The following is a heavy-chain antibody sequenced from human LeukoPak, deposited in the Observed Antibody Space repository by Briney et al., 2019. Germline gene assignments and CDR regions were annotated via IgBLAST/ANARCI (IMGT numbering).Heavy chain of an antibody. CDR3: ARGPRGYGSGMGY. J-gene: IGHJ4*02. V-gene: IGHV4-34*01. CDR1: GGSFSGYY. Sequence: SETLSLTRAVYGGSFSGYYWSWIRQPPGKGLEWIGEINHSGSTNYNPSLKSRVTISVDTSKNQFSLKLSSVTAADTAVYYCARGPRGYGSGMGYWGQGTLVTVSS. D-gene: IGHD3-10*01. CDR2: INHSGST.